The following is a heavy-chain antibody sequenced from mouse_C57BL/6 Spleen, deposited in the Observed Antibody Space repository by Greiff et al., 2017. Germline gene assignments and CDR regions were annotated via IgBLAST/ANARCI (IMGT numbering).Heavy chain of an antibody. Sequence: VQLVESGAELVRPGASVKLSCKASGYTFTDYYINWVKQRPGQGLEWIARIYPGSGNTYYNEKFKGKATLTAEKSSSTAYMQLSSLTSEDSAVYFCARWGYDGDWYFDVWGTGTTVTVSS. J-gene: IGHJ1*03. V-gene: IGHV1-76*01. CDR3: ARWGYDGDWYFDV. D-gene: IGHD2-14*01. CDR1: GYTFTDYY. CDR2: IYPGSGNT.